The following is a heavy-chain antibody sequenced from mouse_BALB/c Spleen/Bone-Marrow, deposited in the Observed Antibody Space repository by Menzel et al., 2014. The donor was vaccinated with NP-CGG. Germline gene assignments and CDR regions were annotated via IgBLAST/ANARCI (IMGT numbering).Heavy chain of an antibody. J-gene: IGHJ4*01. CDR2: INPYNDGT. D-gene: IGHD1-1*01. V-gene: IGHV1-14*01. CDR3: ARYPDYYGSSYAMDY. CDR1: GYTFISYV. Sequence: EVKLMESGPELVKPGASVKMSCKASGYTFISYVMHWVKQKPGQGLEWIGYINPYNDGTKYNEKFKGKATLTSDKSSSTAYMELSSLTSEDSAVCYCARYPDYYGSSYAMDYWGQGTSVTVSS.